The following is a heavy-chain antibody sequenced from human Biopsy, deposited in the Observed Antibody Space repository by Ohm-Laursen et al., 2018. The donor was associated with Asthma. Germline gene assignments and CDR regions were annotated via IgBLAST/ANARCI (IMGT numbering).Heavy chain of an antibody. J-gene: IGHJ3*01. V-gene: IGHV4-39*01. Sequence: SGTLSLTCTVSNGSISSNFYYWGWIRQPPGKGLEWVRSIHKNGIGYYKSSLKSRLTISVDTSKNQFSLKVTSVTAADTAVYYCARQKLAAAEGPFDLWGQGTMVTVSS. CDR3: ARQKLAAAEGPFDL. CDR2: IHKNGIG. CDR1: NGSISSNFYY. D-gene: IGHD6-13*01.